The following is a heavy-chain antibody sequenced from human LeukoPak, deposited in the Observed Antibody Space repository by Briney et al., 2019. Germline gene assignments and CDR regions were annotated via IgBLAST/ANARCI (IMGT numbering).Heavy chain of an antibody. CDR3: ARDCSGGSCYLDY. CDR1: GFTFSSHT. CDR2: ISSSSSTI. D-gene: IGHD2-15*01. V-gene: IGHV3-48*02. J-gene: IGHJ4*02. Sequence: PGGSLRLSCAASGFTFSSHTMNWVRQAPGKGLEWVSYISSSSSTIYYADSVKGRLTISRDDAKNSLFLQMNSLRDEDTAVYYCARDCSGGSCYLDYWGQGTLVTVSS.